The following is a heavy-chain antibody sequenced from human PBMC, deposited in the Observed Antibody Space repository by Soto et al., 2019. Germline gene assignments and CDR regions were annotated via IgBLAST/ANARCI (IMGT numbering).Heavy chain of an antibody. CDR1: GFTFSSYW. D-gene: IGHD3-10*01. CDR3: ARGGFSGSGSFIQGDY. J-gene: IGHJ4*02. Sequence: EVQLVESGGGLVQPGGSLRLSCAASGFTFSSYWMHWVRQDPGKGLVWVSRIKSDGSNINYADSVKGRFTISRDNAKNTLYLQMNSLRAEDTAIYYCARGGFSGSGSFIQGDYWGQGTLVTVSS. CDR2: IKSDGSNI. V-gene: IGHV3-74*01.